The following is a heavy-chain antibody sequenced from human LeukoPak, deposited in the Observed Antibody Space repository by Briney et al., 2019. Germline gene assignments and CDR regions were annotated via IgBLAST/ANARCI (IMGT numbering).Heavy chain of an antibody. CDR3: PSASSHRIAAGGDY. J-gene: IGHJ4*02. Sequence: GGSLRLSCSASGVTFSEGWMRWVRQAPGQGLKWVSRINSDGSSRNYADSVKGRFTISRDNAKNTLYLQMSSLRAEDTAVYHCPSASSHRIAAGGDYWGQGTLVPASS. CDR1: GVTFSEGW. V-gene: IGHV3-74*01. CDR2: INSDGSSR. D-gene: IGHD6-13*01.